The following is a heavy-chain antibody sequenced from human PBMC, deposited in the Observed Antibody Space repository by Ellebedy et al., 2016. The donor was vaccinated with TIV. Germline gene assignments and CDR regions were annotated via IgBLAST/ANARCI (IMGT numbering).Heavy chain of an antibody. V-gene: IGHV1-18*01. CDR3: ARDPIGPAAAVQWDYYYYMDV. CDR1: GYTFTSYG. CDR2: ISAYNGNT. J-gene: IGHJ6*03. D-gene: IGHD6-13*01. Sequence: ASVKVSCXASGYTFTSYGISWVRQAPGQGLEWMGWISAYNGNTNYAQKLQGRVTMTTDTSTSTAYMELRSLRSDDTAVYYCARDPIGPAAAVQWDYYYYMDVWGKGTTVTVSS.